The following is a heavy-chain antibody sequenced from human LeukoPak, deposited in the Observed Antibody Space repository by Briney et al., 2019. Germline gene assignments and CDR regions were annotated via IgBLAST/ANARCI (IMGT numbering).Heavy chain of an antibody. J-gene: IGHJ6*03. CDR2: IYSDNT. Sequence: GGSLRLSCTVSGFTVSNNSMSWVRQAPGKGLEWVSFIYSDNTHYSDSVKGRFTISRDNSKNTLYLQMNSLRAEDTAVYYSARTGGGYHGSSDRFDYYYYMDVWGKGTTVTVSS. CDR3: ARTGGGYHGSSDRFDYYYYMDV. D-gene: IGHD6-6*01. CDR1: GFTVSNNS. V-gene: IGHV3-53*01.